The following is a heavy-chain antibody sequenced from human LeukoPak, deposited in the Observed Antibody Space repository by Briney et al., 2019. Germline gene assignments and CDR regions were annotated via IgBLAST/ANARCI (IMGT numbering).Heavy chain of an antibody. CDR2: ISGSGGST. CDR3: AKSDYGDYNYFDY. CDR1: GFTFSSYA. Sequence: PGGSLRLPCAASGFTFSSYAMSWVRQAPGKGLEWVSAISGSGGSTYYADSVKGRFTISRDNSKNTLYLQMNSLRAEDTAVYYCAKSDYGDYNYFDYWGQGTLVTVSS. V-gene: IGHV3-23*01. J-gene: IGHJ4*02. D-gene: IGHD4-17*01.